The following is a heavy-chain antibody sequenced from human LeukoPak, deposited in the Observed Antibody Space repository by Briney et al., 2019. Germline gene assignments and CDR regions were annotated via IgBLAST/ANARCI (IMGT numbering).Heavy chain of an antibody. CDR2: INHSGST. J-gene: IGHJ5*01. CDR3: AREPRGIPYVWFDS. V-gene: IGHV4-34*01. Sequence: PSETLSLTCAVYGGSFSGYYWSWIRQPPGKGLEWIGEINHSGSTNYNPSLKSRVTISVDKSNNQFSLKLSSVTAADTAIYYCAREPRGIPYVWFDSWGQGTLVTVSS. CDR1: GGSFSGYY. D-gene: IGHD2-21*01.